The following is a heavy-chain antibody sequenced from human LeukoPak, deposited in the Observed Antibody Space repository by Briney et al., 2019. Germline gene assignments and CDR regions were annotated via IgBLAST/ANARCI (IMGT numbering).Heavy chain of an antibody. CDR1: GFTFSSYA. CDR3: AKVDYDILTGYPFYNWFDP. J-gene: IGHJ5*02. V-gene: IGHV3-23*01. D-gene: IGHD3-9*01. Sequence: GGSLRLSCAASGFTFSSYAMSWVRQAPGKGLEWVSAISCSGGSTYYADSVKGRFTISRDNSKNTLYLQMNSLRAEDTAVYYCAKVDYDILTGYPFYNWFDPWGQGTLVTVSS. CDR2: ISCSGGST.